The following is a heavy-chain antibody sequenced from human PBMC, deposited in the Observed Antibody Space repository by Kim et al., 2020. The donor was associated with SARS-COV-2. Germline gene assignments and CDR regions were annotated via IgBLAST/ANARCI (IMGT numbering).Heavy chain of an antibody. CDR1: GGSISSYY. CDR2: IYYSGST. J-gene: IGHJ4*02. D-gene: IGHD1-26*01. Sequence: SETLSLTCTVSGGSISSYYWSWIRQPPGKGLEWIGYIYYSGSTNYNPSLKSRVTISVDTSKNQFSLKLSSVTAADTAVYYCARISGSYRFFADYYFDYWGQGTLVTVSS. V-gene: IGHV4-59*01. CDR3: ARISGSYRFFADYYFDY.